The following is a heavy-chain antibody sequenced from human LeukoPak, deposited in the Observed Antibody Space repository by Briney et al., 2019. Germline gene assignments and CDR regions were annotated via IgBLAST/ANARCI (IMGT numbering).Heavy chain of an antibody. J-gene: IGHJ4*02. Sequence: PGGSLRLSCAASGFMFGSFSMNWVRQAPGRGLEWVSSISSSGSVTYYADSVKGRFTVSKDNARNSLHPQMNNLAVEDTATYFCARGQPDSGGHYYSWYFDYWGQGTPVTVSS. V-gene: IGHV3-21*01. CDR2: ISSSGSVT. CDR3: ARGQPDSGGHYYSWYFDY. CDR1: GFMFGSFS. D-gene: IGHD3-22*01.